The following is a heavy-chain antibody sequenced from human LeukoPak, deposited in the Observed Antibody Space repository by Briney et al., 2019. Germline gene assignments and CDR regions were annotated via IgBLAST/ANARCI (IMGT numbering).Heavy chain of an antibody. CDR3: ASPYNSGWYGVQGAFDI. Sequence: KPSETLSLTCTVSGDSISNYYWSWIRQPAGKGLEWMGIIYPGDSDTRYSPAFQGQVTISVDKSISTAYLQWSSLKASDTAMYYCASPYNSGWYGVQGAFDIWGQGTMVTVSS. CDR2: IYPGDSDT. V-gene: IGHV5-51*01. CDR1: GDSISNYY. D-gene: IGHD6-19*01. J-gene: IGHJ3*02.